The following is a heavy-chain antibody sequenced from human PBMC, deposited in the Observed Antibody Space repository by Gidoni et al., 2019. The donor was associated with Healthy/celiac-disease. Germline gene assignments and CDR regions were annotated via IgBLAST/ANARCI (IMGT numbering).Heavy chain of an antibody. CDR1: GFTFSSYG. D-gene: IGHD1-1*01. V-gene: IGHV3-33*01. Sequence: QVQLVESGGGVVQPGRSLRLSCAASGFTFSSYGMHWVRQAPGKGLEWVAVIWYDGSNKYYADSVKGRFTISRDNSKNTLYLQMNSLRAEDTAVYYCARGKKSTGTTYYFDYWGQGTLVTVSS. J-gene: IGHJ4*02. CDR3: ARGKKSTGTTYYFDY. CDR2: IWYDGSNK.